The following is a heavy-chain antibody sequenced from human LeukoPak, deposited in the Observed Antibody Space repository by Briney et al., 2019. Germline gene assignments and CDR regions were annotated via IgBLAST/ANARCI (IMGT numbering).Heavy chain of an antibody. CDR2: SRNKANSYTT. V-gene: IGHV3-72*01. D-gene: IGHD4-17*01. CDR3: ARDLLMTTVDY. CDR1: GFTFSDHY. J-gene: IGHJ4*02. Sequence: GGSLRLSCAASGFTFSDHYVDWVRQAPGKGLEWVGRSRNKANSYTTLYAASVKGRFTISRDDSKNSVYLQMSSLKTEDTAVYYCARDLLMTTVDYWGQGTLVTGSS.